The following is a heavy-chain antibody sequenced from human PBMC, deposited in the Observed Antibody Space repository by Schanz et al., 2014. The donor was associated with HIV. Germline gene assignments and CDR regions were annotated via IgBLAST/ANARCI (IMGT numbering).Heavy chain of an antibody. Sequence: VQLVESGGRVVQPGRSLRLSCAVSGFTFSNYAMHWVRQAPGKGLEWVSGMRGSDDSTFYADSVKGRFTISRDNSKNTLYFQMNSLRAEDTAIYYCAKTSYGWYFDYWGQGTLVTVSS. CDR2: MRGSDDST. J-gene: IGHJ4*02. CDR1: GFTFSNYA. CDR3: AKTSYGWYFDY. V-gene: IGHV3-23*04. D-gene: IGHD6-19*01.